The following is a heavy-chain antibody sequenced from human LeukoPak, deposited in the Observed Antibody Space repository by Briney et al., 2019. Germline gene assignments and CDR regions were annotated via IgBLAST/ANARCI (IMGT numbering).Heavy chain of an antibody. CDR1: GFTFSRSS. CDR2: ITSNGSQT. Sequence: GGSLRLSCVGSGFTFSRSSMNWVRQAPGKGLEWVSSITSNGSQTYYADALKGRFIISRDNVKNSLYLQMSSLRAEDTAVCYCARGKVLRTVVNCDAFDIWGQGTMVTVSS. V-gene: IGHV3-21*01. J-gene: IGHJ3*02. D-gene: IGHD4-23*01. CDR3: ARGKVLRTVVNCDAFDI.